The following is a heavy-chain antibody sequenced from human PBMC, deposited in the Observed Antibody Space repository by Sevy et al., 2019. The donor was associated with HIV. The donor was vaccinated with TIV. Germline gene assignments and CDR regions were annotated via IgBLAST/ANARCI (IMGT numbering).Heavy chain of an antibody. V-gene: IGHV3-30-3*01. CDR3: ARAGITGTTPFHY. CDR2: ISYDGSRH. Sequence: GRSLRLSCAASEFMFSTYAMHWVRQAPGKGLEWVAVISYDGSRHYYGESVKGRFTISRDNAKNSLYLQMNSLRAEDTAVYYCARAGITGTTPFHYWGQGTLVTVSS. J-gene: IGHJ4*02. D-gene: IGHD1-7*01. CDR1: EFMFSTYA.